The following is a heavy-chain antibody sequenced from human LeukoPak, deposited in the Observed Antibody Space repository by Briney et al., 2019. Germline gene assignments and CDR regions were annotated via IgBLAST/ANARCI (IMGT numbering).Heavy chain of an antibody. D-gene: IGHD3-10*01. V-gene: IGHV1-8*01. J-gene: IGHJ6*03. CDR2: MNPNSGNT. CDR3: ARSITMVRGQGGGYYYYYYMDV. CDR1: GYTFTSYD. Sequence: ASVMVSCKASGYTFTSYDINWVRQATGQGLEWMGWMNPNSGNTGYAQKFQGRVTMTRNTSISTAYMELSSLRSEDTAVYYCARSITMVRGQGGGYYYYYYMDVWGKGTTVTISS.